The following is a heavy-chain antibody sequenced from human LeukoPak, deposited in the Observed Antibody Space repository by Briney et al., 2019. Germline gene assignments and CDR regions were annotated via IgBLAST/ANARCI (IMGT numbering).Heavy chain of an antibody. J-gene: IGHJ5*02. CDR1: GYTFSGYY. CDR2: INPNSGDT. Sequence: GASVKVSCKASGYTFSGYYIHWVRQAPGQGLEWMGWINPNSGDTHYALKFQGRVTMTRDTSSSTAYMDLNSLISDDTAVYYCARVQYQLLFEGNWFDPWGQGTLVTVSS. D-gene: IGHD2-2*01. CDR3: ARVQYQLLFEGNWFDP. V-gene: IGHV1-2*02.